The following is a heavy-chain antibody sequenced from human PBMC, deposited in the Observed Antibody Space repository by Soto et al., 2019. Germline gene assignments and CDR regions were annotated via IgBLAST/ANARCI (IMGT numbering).Heavy chain of an antibody. Sequence: EVQMVESGGGLVQPGRSLRLSCSFSGFNSGDYGLTWVRQAPGKGLEWVGFTGRPAYGGTTEYAASVRGRFIIARDDSKHVAYLQMTSLQTEDTAIYYCSRDGDYSGLDVWGQGTTVTVSS. CDR2: TGRPAYGGTT. CDR1: GFNSGDYG. CDR3: SRDGDYSGLDV. D-gene: IGHD3-3*01. J-gene: IGHJ6*02. V-gene: IGHV3-49*04.